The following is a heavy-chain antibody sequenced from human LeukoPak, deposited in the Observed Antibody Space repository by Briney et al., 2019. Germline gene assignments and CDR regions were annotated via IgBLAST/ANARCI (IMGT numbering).Heavy chain of an antibody. Sequence: SQTLSLTCTVSGGSFSSYYWSWIRQPPGKGLEWIGYIYYSGSTNYNPSLKSRVTISVDTSKNQCSLKLSSVTAADTAVYYCGGIYDSSGYYSSNFDYWGQGTLVTVSS. D-gene: IGHD3-22*01. CDR2: IYYSGST. J-gene: IGHJ4*02. V-gene: IGHV4-59*08. CDR1: GGSFSSYY. CDR3: GGIYDSSGYYSSNFDY.